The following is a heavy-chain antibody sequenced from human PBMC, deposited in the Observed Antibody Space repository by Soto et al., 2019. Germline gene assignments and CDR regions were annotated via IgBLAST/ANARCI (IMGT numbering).Heavy chain of an antibody. J-gene: IGHJ4*02. V-gene: IGHV3-7*01. CDR1: GLTFSNYW. Sequence: EVQLEESGGTLVQPGGSLRLSCAASGLTFSNYWMSWVRQAPGKGLEWVASIKQDGREKYYVDSVRGRFTISRDNAKNSLYLQMSCLRAEDTAVYYCTKVVGLAGQDWGQGTLVTVSS. CDR3: TKVVGLAGQD. D-gene: IGHD6-19*01. CDR2: IKQDGREK.